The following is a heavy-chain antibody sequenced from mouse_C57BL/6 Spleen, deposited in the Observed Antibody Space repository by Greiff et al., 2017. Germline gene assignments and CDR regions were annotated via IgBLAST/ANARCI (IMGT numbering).Heavy chain of an antibody. CDR3: TSGGNNARDY. Sequence: KLVESGEGLVKPGGSLKLSCAASVFTFRSYAMSWVRQPPEKRLEWVAYISSGGDYLSYADTVKGRFTISRDNARNTLYLQMSSLKAEDTAMYYCTSGGNNARDYWGQGTSVTVSS. CDR1: VFTFRSYA. CDR2: ISSGGDYL. J-gene: IGHJ4*01. D-gene: IGHD2-1*01. V-gene: IGHV5-9-1*02.